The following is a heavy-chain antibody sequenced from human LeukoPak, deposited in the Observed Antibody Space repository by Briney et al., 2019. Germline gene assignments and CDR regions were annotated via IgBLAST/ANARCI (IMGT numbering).Heavy chain of an antibody. CDR1: GFTFSSYG. Sequence: GGSLRLSCAASGFTFSSYGMHWVRQAPGKGLEGVAVIWYDGSNKYYADSVKGRFTIHRDNSNNTLYLQMNSLRAEDTAVYYCARDGYSSGWYGPDYWGQGTLVTVSS. V-gene: IGHV3-33*01. CDR3: ARDGYSSGWYGPDY. CDR2: IWYDGSNK. J-gene: IGHJ4*02. D-gene: IGHD6-19*01.